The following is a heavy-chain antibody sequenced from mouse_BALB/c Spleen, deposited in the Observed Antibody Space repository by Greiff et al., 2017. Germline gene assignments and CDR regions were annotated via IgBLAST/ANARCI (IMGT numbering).Heavy chain of an antibody. CDR3: AREGYYDYDGGLDY. J-gene: IGHJ2*01. V-gene: IGHV14-3*02. CDR2: IDPANGNT. Sequence: VQLQQSGAELVKPGASVKLSCTASGFNIKDTYMHWVKQRPEQGLEWIGRIDPANGNTKYDPKFQGKATITADTSSNTAYLQLSSLTSEDTAVYYCAREGYYDYDGGLDYWGQGTTLTVSS. D-gene: IGHD2-4*01. CDR1: GFNIKDTY.